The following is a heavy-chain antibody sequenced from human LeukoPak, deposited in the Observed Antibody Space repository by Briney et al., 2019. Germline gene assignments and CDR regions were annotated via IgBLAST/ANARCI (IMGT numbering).Heavy chain of an antibody. V-gene: IGHV1-24*01. CDR1: GYTLTELS. Sequence: ASVKVSCKVSGYTLTELSMHWVRQAPGKGLEWMGGFDPEDGETIYAQKFQGRVTMTEDTSTDTAYMELSSLRSEDTAVYYCAKDHGDYVWGSYTPNFDYWGQGTLVTVSS. D-gene: IGHD3-16*01. CDR2: FDPEDGET. J-gene: IGHJ4*02. CDR3: AKDHGDYVWGSYTPNFDY.